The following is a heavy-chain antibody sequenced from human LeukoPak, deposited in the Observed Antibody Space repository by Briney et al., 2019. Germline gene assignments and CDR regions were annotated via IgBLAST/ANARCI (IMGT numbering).Heavy chain of an antibody. V-gene: IGHV3-33*06. Sequence: AGGSLRLSCAASGCTFSSYGMHWVRQAPGKGLEWVAVIWYDGSNKYYADSVKGRFTISTDNSKNTLYLQMNSLRAEDTAVYYCAKDWSSGIFGSYYFDYWGQGTLVTVSS. D-gene: IGHD3-3*01. CDR3: AKDWSSGIFGSYYFDY. J-gene: IGHJ4*02. CDR1: GCTFSSYG. CDR2: IWYDGSNK.